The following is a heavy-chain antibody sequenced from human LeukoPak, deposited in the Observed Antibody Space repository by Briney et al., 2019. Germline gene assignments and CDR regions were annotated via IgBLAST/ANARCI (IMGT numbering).Heavy chain of an antibody. CDR1: GFTFSSYG. D-gene: IGHD6-19*01. V-gene: IGHV3-30*18. J-gene: IGHJ4*02. CDR3: AKGRYSSGWYPGVQDY. CDR2: ISYDGSNK. Sequence: GGSLRLSCAASGFTFSSYGMHWVRQAPGKGLEWVAVISYDGSNKYYADSVKGRFTISRDNSKNTLYLQMNSLRAEDTAVYYCAKGRYSSGWYPGVQDYWGQGTLVTVSS.